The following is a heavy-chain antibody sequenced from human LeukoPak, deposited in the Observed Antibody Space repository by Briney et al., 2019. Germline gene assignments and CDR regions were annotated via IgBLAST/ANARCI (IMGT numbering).Heavy chain of an antibody. CDR3: ARGRFSIVATRYYDY. Sequence: SETLSLTCAVYGGSFSGYYWSWIRQPPGKGLEWIGEINHSGSTNYNPSLKSRVTISVDTSKNQFSLKLSSVTAADTAVYYCARGRFSIVATRYYDYWGQGTLVTVSS. D-gene: IGHD5-12*01. CDR2: INHSGST. J-gene: IGHJ4*02. CDR1: GGSFSGYY. V-gene: IGHV4-34*01.